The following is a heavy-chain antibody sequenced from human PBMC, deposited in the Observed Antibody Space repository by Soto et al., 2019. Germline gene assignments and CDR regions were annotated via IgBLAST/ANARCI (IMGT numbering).Heavy chain of an antibody. V-gene: IGHV3-74*01. CDR2: INTDGSST. CDR1: GLTFSTSW. CDR3: ARSPPGIAVAGPVY. Sequence: EVQLVESGGGLVQPGGSLRLSCAASGLTFSTSWMHWVRQVPGKGLVWVSRINTDGSSTTYADTVKGRLTISRDSAKNTLLLQMNSLRAEDTAVYYCARSPPGIAVAGPVYWGQGTLVTVSS. J-gene: IGHJ4*02. D-gene: IGHD6-19*01.